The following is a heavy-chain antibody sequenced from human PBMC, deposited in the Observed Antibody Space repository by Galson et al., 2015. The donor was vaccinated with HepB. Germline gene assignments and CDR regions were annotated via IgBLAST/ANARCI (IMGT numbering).Heavy chain of an antibody. Sequence: SVKVSCKASGYTFSSYGISWVRQAPGQGLEWMGWISTYNGNTNYAQKLQGRVTMTTDTSTSTAYMELRSLRSDDTAVYYCARWSGYDTLTGYYSDYYYYGMDVWGQGTTVTVSS. D-gene: IGHD3-9*01. V-gene: IGHV1-18*01. CDR2: ISTYNGNT. CDR3: ARWSGYDTLTGYYSDYYYYGMDV. CDR1: GYTFSSYG. J-gene: IGHJ6*02.